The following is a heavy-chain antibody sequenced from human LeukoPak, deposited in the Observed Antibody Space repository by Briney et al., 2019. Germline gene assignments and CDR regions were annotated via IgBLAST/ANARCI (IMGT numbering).Heavy chain of an antibody. CDR2: IYYSGNT. J-gene: IGHJ4*02. V-gene: IGHV4-39*07. CDR3: ARDHEVSSSSFDY. D-gene: IGHD6-6*01. Sequence: SETLSLTCTVSRGSVNSNSYYWGWIRQPPGKGLEWIGTIYYSGNTYYNPSLESRVTISVDTSKNQFSLKLTSVTAADTAVYYCARDHEVSSSSFDYWGQGTLVTVSS. CDR1: RGSVNSNSYY.